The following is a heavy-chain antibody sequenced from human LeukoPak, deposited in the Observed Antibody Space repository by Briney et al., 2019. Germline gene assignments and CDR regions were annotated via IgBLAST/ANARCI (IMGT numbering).Heavy chain of an antibody. CDR3: AREWRQSKTPYDY. J-gene: IGHJ4*02. D-gene: IGHD5-24*01. CDR1: GFTFSSYS. Sequence: GGSLRLSCAASGFTFSSYSMNWVRQAPGKGLEWVSSISSSSSYIYYADSVKGRFTISRDNAKNSLYLQMNSLRAEDTAVYYCAREWRQSKTPYDYWGQGTLVTVSS. CDR2: ISSSSSYI. V-gene: IGHV3-21*01.